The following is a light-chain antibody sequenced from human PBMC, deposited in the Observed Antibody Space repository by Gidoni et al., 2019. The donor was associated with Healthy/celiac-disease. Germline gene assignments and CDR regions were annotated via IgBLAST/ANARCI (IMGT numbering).Light chain of an antibody. Sequence: DIVMTRSPLSLPLTPGEPAYISCSSSQSLLHSNGYNVSDWYLQKPGQSAQLLLYLGSNRASGVPYWFSCRGSGTDFTLTISRVEAEDVGVYYCMQALQSPLTFGQGTKVEIK. CDR1: QSLLHSNGYNV. CDR3: MQALQSPLT. V-gene: IGKV2-28*01. J-gene: IGKJ1*01. CDR2: LGS.